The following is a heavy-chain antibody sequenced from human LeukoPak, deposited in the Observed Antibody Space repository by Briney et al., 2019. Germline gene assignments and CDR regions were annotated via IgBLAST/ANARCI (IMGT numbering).Heavy chain of an antibody. CDR3: AKEGGLLWDYFDY. CDR1: GFTFSSYG. V-gene: IGHV3-30*02. CDR2: IRYDGSNK. D-gene: IGHD3-16*01. J-gene: IGHJ4*02. Sequence: GGSLRLSCAASGFTFSSYGMHLVRQAPGKGLEWVAFIRYDGSNKYYADSVKGRFTISRDNSKNTLYLQMNSLRAEDTAVYYCAKEGGLLWDYFDYWGQGTLVTVSS.